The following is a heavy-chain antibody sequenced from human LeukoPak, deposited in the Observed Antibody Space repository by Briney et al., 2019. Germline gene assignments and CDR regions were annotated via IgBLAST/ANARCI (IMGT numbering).Heavy chain of an antibody. CDR2: IIPILGIA. J-gene: IGHJ4*02. V-gene: IGHV1-69*04. D-gene: IGHD3-16*01. CDR3: ARDGGGYYFDY. Sequence: ASVKVSCKASGGTFSSYAISWVRQAPGQGLEWMGRIIPILGIANYAQKFQGRVTITADKSTSTAYMELSSLRSEGTAVYYCARDGGGYYFDYWGQGTLVTVSS. CDR1: GGTFSSYA.